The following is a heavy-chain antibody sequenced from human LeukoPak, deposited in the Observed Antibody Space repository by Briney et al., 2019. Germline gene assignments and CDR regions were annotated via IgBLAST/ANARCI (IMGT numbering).Heavy chain of an antibody. CDR3: ATPGDQLPSDDAFDI. CDR1: GFTVSSNY. J-gene: IGHJ3*02. V-gene: IGHV3-23*01. CDR2: ISGSGGST. D-gene: IGHD2-2*01. Sequence: LSGGSLRLSCAASGFTVSSNYMSWVRQAPGKGLEWVSAISGSGGSTYYADSVKGRFTISRDDSKNTLYLQMNSLRAEDTAVYYCATPGDQLPSDDAFDIWGQGTMVTVSS.